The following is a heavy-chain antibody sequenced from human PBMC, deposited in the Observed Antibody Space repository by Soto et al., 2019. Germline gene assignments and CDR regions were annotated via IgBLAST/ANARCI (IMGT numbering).Heavy chain of an antibody. CDR3: ARRGSGSYYHY. CDR2: ISGSGGST. Sequence: EVQLLESGGGLVQPGGSLRLSCAASGFTFSSYAMRWVRQAPGKGLEWVSAISGSGGSTYYADSVKGRFTISRDNSKNTLYLQMNILRAEDTAVYYCARRGSGSYYHYWGQGTLVTVSS. J-gene: IGHJ4*02. V-gene: IGHV3-23*01. D-gene: IGHD1-26*01. CDR1: GFTFSSYA.